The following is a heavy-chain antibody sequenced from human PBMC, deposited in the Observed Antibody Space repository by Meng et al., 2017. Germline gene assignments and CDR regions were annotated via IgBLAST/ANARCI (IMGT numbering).Heavy chain of an antibody. D-gene: IGHD4-17*01. CDR2: IYYSGST. V-gene: IGHV4-61*01. CDR3: ARDGATTVTTGWFDP. Sequence: LQESGPGLVRPSETLSLTCTVSGGSVSSGSYYWSWIRQPPGKGLEWIGYIYYSGSTNYNPSLKSRVTISVDTSKNQFSLKLSSVTAADTAVYYCARDGATTVTTGWFDPWGQGTLVTVSS. CDR1: GGSVSSGSYY. J-gene: IGHJ5*02.